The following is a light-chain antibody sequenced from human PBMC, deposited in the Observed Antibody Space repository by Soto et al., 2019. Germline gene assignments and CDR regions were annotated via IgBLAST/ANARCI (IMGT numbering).Light chain of an antibody. CDR2: AAT. V-gene: IGKV1-39*01. Sequence: DIQMTQSPSSLSASVGDRVTITCRASQSISSYLNWYQQKPGKAPKLLIYAATSLQSGVPSRFSGSGSGTDVTLTISSVQPEDFATYYWQQSYSTPPITFGPGTKVDIK. CDR3: QQSYSTPPIT. J-gene: IGKJ3*01. CDR1: QSISSY.